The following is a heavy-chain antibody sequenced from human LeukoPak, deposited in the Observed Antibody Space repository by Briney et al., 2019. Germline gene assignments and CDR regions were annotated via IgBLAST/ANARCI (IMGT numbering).Heavy chain of an antibody. CDR3: ARELRDRYSRVKYYFDY. J-gene: IGHJ4*02. V-gene: IGHV4-59*01. Sequence: PSETLSLTCTVSGGSISSYYWSWIRQPPGKGLEWIGYIYYSGSTNYNPSLKSRVTISVDTSKNQFSLKLSSVTAADTAVYYCARELRDRYSRVKYYFDYWGQGTLVTVSS. CDR1: GGSISSYY. CDR2: IYYSGST. D-gene: IGHD5-24*01.